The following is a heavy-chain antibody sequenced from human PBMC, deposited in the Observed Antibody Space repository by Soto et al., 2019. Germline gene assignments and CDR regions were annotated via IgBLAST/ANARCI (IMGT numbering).Heavy chain of an antibody. J-gene: IGHJ5*02. CDR1: GGSISSYY. Sequence: SETLSLTCTVSGGSISSYYWSWIRQPPGKGLEWIGYIYYSGSTNYNPSLKSRVTISVDTSKNQFSLKLSSVTAADTAVYYCARAIRYNWFDPWGQGTLVTVSS. CDR2: IYYSGST. D-gene: IGHD2-2*02. V-gene: IGHV4-59*01. CDR3: ARAIRYNWFDP.